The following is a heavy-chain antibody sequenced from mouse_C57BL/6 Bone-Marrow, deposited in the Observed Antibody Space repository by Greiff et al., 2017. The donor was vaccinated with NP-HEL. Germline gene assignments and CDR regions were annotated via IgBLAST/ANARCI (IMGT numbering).Heavy chain of an antibody. CDR1: GYTFTSYW. CDR2: IHPNSGST. J-gene: IGHJ3*01. Sequence: VQLQQPGAELVKPGASVKLSCKASGYTFTSYWMHWVKQSPGQGLEWIGMIHPNSGSTNYNEKFKSKATLTVDKSSSTAYMQLSSLTSDDSSVYYCSRGSYYDCGGFAYWGQGTLVTVSA. D-gene: IGHD2-4*01. V-gene: IGHV1-64*01. CDR3: SRGSYYDCGGFAY.